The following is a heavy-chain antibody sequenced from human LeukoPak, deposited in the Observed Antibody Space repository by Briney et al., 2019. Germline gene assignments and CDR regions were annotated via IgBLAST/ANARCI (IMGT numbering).Heavy chain of an antibody. V-gene: IGHV1-69*01. Sequence: SVKVSCKASGGTFSSYAISWVRQAPGQGLEWMGGIIPIFGTANYAQKFQGRVTITADESTSTAYMELSSLRSEDTAVYYCARDGARYSSSPTNFDYWGQGTLVTVPS. J-gene: IGHJ4*02. CDR1: GGTFSSYA. D-gene: IGHD6-13*01. CDR3: ARDGARYSSSPTNFDY. CDR2: IIPIFGTA.